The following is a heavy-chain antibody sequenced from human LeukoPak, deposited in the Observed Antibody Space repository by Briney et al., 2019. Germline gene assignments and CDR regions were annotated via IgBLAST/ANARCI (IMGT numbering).Heavy chain of an antibody. Sequence: GGSLRLSCAASGFTFSNYAMNWVRQAPGKGLEWVSSISGSSSYINYADSVKGRFTISRDNANNSVYLQMNTPRAEDSAVYYRAIERAAEMSSDYFDYWGQGALVTVSS. CDR3: AIERAAEMSSDYFDY. J-gene: IGHJ4*02. CDR1: GFTFSNYA. V-gene: IGHV3-21*01. D-gene: IGHD3-22*01. CDR2: ISGSSSYI.